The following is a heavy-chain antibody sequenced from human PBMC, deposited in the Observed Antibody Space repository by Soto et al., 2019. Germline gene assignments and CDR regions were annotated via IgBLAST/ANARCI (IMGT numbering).Heavy chain of an antibody. Sequence: QVQLVESGGGVVQPGRSLRLSCAASGFTFSSYGMHWVRQAPGKGLEWVAVISYDGSNKYYADSVKGRFTISRDNSKNTLYLQMHSLRAEDTAVYYCAILPSMTTVTTLLDYWGQGTLVTVSS. V-gene: IGHV3-30*03. CDR2: ISYDGSNK. D-gene: IGHD4-17*01. CDR3: AILPSMTTVTTLLDY. J-gene: IGHJ4*02. CDR1: GFTFSSYG.